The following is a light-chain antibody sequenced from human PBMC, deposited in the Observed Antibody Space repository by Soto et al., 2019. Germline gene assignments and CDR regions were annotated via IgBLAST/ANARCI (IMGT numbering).Light chain of an antibody. CDR1: QSVSSN. CDR3: QQYNNWPRT. V-gene: IGKV3-15*01. Sequence: EIVMTQSPATLSVSPGERATLACRASQSVSSNLAWYQQKPGQAPRLLIYGASTRATGIPARFSGSGSGTEFTLTISSLQSGDFAVYYCQQYNNWPRTFGQRTKVDI. CDR2: GAS. J-gene: IGKJ1*01.